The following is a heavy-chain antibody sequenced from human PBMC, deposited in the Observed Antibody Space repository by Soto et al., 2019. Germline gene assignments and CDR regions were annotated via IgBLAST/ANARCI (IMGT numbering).Heavy chain of an antibody. V-gene: IGHV1-69*13. J-gene: IGHJ6*02. CDR2: IIPIFGTA. D-gene: IGHD2-21*02. Sequence: VKVSCKASGGTFSSYAISWVRQAPEQGLEWMGGIIPIFGTANYAQKFQGRVTITADESTSTAYMELSSLRSEDTAVYYCASLGGDEPTGIGREGGYGMDVWGQGTTVTVSS. CDR1: GGTFSSYA. CDR3: ASLGGDEPTGIGREGGYGMDV.